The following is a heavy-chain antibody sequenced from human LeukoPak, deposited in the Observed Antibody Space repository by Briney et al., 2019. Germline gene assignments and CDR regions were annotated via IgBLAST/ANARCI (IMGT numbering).Heavy chain of an antibody. Sequence: ASVKVSRKVSGYTLTELSMHWVRQAPGKGLEWMGGFDPEDGETIYAQKFQGRVTMTEDTSTDTAYMELSSLRSEDTAVYYCATYFFYGNWFDPWGQGTLVTVSS. J-gene: IGHJ5*02. CDR2: FDPEDGET. CDR1: GYTLTELS. D-gene: IGHD2/OR15-2a*01. CDR3: ATYFFYGNWFDP. V-gene: IGHV1-24*01.